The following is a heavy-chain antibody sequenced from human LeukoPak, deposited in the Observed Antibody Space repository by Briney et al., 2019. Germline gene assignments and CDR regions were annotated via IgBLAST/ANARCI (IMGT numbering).Heavy chain of an antibody. CDR3: ARRYYYNLGSFPFDF. CDR2: IHDSGTT. D-gene: IGHD3-10*01. V-gene: IGHV4-34*01. J-gene: IGHJ4*02. Sequence: PSETLSLTCAVSGGPFSGYFWSWIRQSSGKGLEWIGEIHDSGTTNYNPSLNSRVTISEDTSKNQFYLNLSSVTAADTAVYYCARRYYYNLGSFPFDFWGQGTLVTVSS. CDR1: GGPFSGYF.